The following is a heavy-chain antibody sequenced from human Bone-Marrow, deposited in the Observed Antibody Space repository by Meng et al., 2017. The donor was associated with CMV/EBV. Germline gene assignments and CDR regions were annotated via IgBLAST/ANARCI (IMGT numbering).Heavy chain of an antibody. V-gene: IGHV4-31*03. CDR2: IYYSGST. J-gene: IGHJ4*02. CDR1: GGSISCGGSS. CDR3: ARDLAGNALFDY. Sequence: TVSGGSISCGGSSWSWLRQHPGKGLEWIGYIYYSGSTYYNPSLKSRVTISVDTSKNQFSLKLSSVTAADTAVYYCARDLAGNALFDYWGQGTLVTVSS.